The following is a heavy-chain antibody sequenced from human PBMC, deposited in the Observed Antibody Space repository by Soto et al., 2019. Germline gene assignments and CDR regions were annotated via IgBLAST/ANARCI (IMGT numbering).Heavy chain of an antibody. J-gene: IGHJ4*02. CDR1: GFTFSSYG. D-gene: IGHD1-26*01. V-gene: IGHV3-33*01. Sequence: GGSLRLSCAASGFTFSSYGMHWVRQAPGKGLEWVAVIWYDGSNKYYADSVKGRFTISRDNSKNTLYLQMNSLRAEDTAVYYCARERRNIVGATFFDYWGQGTLVTVSS. CDR2: IWYDGSNK. CDR3: ARERRNIVGATFFDY.